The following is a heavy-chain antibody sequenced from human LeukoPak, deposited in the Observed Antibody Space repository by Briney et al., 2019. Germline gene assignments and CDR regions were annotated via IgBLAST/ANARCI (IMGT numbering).Heavy chain of an antibody. V-gene: IGHV1-2*02. D-gene: IGHD2-2*01. CDR2: INPNSGGT. Sequence: ASVKVSCKASGYAFTGYYMHWMRQAPGQGLEWMGWINPNSGGTNYAQKFQGRVTMTRDTSISTAYMELSRLRSDDTAVYYCARVDCSSTSCYLDYWGQGTLVTVSS. J-gene: IGHJ4*02. CDR3: ARVDCSSTSCYLDY. CDR1: GYAFTGYY.